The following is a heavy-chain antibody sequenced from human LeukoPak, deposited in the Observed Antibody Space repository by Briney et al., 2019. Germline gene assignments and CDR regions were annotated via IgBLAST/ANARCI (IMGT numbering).Heavy chain of an antibody. V-gene: IGHV3-7*01. J-gene: IGHJ4*02. Sequence: GGSLRLSCAASRFTFSRYWMSWVRQAPGKGLEWVANIKQDGSEKYYVDSVKGRFTISRDNAKNSLYLQMNSLRVEDTAVYYCARELIMVRGVIGYWGQGTLVTVSS. D-gene: IGHD3-10*01. CDR2: IKQDGSEK. CDR1: RFTFSRYW. CDR3: ARELIMVRGVIGY.